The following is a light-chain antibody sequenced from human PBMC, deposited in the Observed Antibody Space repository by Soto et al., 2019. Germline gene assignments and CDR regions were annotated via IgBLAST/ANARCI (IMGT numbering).Light chain of an antibody. CDR2: GAS. CDR3: QQYGISPPYT. J-gene: IGKJ2*01. Sequence: EIVLTQSPGTLSLSPGERATLSCRASQSVASNYLAWYQQKPCQTPRHLIYGASSRATDIPDRFSGSGSGTDFTLTISSLEPEDFAVYYCQQYGISPPYTFGQGTKLEIK. CDR1: QSVASNY. V-gene: IGKV3-20*01.